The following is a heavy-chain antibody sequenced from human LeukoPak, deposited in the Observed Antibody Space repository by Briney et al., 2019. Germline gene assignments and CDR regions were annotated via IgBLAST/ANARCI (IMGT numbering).Heavy chain of an antibody. CDR1: GGSITSNY. CDR2: SSTSGDT. D-gene: IGHD3-22*01. J-gene: IGHJ4*02. Sequence: PSENLSLTCAVSGGSITSNYWSWVRQPPGKGLEWIAYSSTSGDTVYNPSLKSRFTISIDTSKNQFSLKLASVTAADTAVYYCARGISSSSGTIDYWGQGTLVTVSS. V-gene: IGHV4-4*09. CDR3: ARGISSSSGTIDY.